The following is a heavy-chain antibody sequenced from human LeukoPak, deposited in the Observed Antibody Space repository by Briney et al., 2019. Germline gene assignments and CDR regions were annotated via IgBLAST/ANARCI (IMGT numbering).Heavy chain of an antibody. CDR3: AAGGVTARPDAFDI. CDR2: IYYSGST. Sequence: PSETLSLTCTVSGGSISSYYWSWIRQPPGKGLEWIGYIYYSGSTNYNPSLKSRVTISVDTSKNQFSLKLSSVTAADTAVYYCAAGGVTARPDAFDIWGQGTMVTVSS. CDR1: GGSISSYY. V-gene: IGHV4-59*01. J-gene: IGHJ3*02. D-gene: IGHD2-21*02.